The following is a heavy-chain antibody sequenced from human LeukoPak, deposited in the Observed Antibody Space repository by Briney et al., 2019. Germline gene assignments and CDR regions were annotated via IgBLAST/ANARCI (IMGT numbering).Heavy chain of an antibody. V-gene: IGHV3-30*02. CDR3: AKDRRAYSGSYFDY. D-gene: IGHD1-26*01. CDR1: GFTFSSYD. CDR2: IRYYGSNK. Sequence: GGSPRLSCAAPGFTFSSYDMHLVRHAPGKRLEWVAFIRYYGSNKYHADSVKSRFTICRDNSQNPLYLQMSSLRAEDTAVYYWAKDRRAYSGSYFDYWGQGTLVTVSS. J-gene: IGHJ4*02.